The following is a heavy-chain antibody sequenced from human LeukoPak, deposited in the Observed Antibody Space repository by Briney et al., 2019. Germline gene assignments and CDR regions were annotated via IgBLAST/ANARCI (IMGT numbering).Heavy chain of an antibody. CDR3: ARGRDSGSPGAFDI. J-gene: IGHJ3*02. CDR2: INHSGST. V-gene: IGHV4-34*01. CDR1: GGSFSGYY. D-gene: IGHD1-26*01. Sequence: SETLSLTCAVYGGSFSGYYWSWIRQPPGKGLEWIGEINHSGSTNYNPSLKSRVTISVDTSKNQFSLKLSSVTAADTAVYYCARGRDSGSPGAFDIWGQGTMVTVSS.